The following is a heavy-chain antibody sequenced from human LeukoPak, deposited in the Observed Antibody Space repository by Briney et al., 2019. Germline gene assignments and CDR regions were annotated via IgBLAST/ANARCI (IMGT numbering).Heavy chain of an antibody. CDR1: GGSISSYY. Sequence: SETLSLTCTVSGGSISSYYWSWIRQPPGKGLEWIGYIYYSGSTNYNPSLKSRVTISVDTSKNQFSLKLSSVTAADTAAYYCARHFYYYGSGSYWGPGFDYWGQGTLVTVSS. D-gene: IGHD3-10*01. J-gene: IGHJ4*02. V-gene: IGHV4-59*08. CDR2: IYYSGST. CDR3: ARHFYYYGSGSYWGPGFDY.